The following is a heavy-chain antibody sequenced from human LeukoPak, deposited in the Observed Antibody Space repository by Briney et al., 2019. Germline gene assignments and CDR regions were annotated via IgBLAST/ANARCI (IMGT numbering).Heavy chain of an antibody. J-gene: IGHJ4*02. V-gene: IGHV3-33*01. D-gene: IGHD2-15*01. Sequence: PGKSLTLSCAASGFTFSSNGLHWVRQAPGKGLEWVAVIWFDGSRKYYADSVKGRFTISRDNSKNTLYMQMNSLRAEDTAVYYCARDFGYYLDSWGQGTLVTVPS. CDR3: ARDFGYYLDS. CDR2: IWFDGSRK. CDR1: GFTFSSNG.